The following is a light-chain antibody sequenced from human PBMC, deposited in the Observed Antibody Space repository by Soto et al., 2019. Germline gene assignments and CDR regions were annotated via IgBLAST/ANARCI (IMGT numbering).Light chain of an antibody. V-gene: IGKV1-39*01. CDR2: AAS. CDR3: QQRYSTPLT. CDR1: QSISSY. Sequence: DIQMTQSPSSLSASVGDRVTITCRASQSISSYLNWYQQKPGKAPKLLIYAASSLQSGVPSRFSGSGSGTGLTLTISSLQPEDFATYYCQQRYSTPLTFGGGTKVEIK. J-gene: IGKJ4*01.